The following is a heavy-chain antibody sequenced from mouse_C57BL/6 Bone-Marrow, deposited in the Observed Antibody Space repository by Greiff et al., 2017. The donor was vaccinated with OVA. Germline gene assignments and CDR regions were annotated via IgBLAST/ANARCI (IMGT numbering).Heavy chain of an antibody. J-gene: IGHJ1*03. D-gene: IGHD1-1*01. CDR2: IDPSDSYT. CDR3: APIYSDV. CDR1: GYTFTSYW. Sequence: VQLQQPGAELVRPGTSVKLSCKASGYTFTSYWMHWVKQRPGQGLAWIGVIDPSDSYTNYNQKFKGKATLTVDTSSSTAYMQLSSLTSEDSAVYYCAPIYSDVWGTGTTVTVSS. V-gene: IGHV1-59*01.